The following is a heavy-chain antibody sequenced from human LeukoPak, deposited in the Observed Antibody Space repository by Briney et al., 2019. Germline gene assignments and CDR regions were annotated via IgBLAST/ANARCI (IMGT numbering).Heavy chain of an antibody. CDR1: GFTFSSYA. Sequence: GGSLRLSCAASGFTFSSYAMSWVRQAPGKGLEWVSAISGSGGSTYYADSVKGRFTISRDNSKNTLYLQMNSLRAEDTAVYYCAKCPHSRGSENVDYWGQGTLVTVSS. CDR3: AKCPHSRGSENVDY. CDR2: ISGSGGST. V-gene: IGHV3-23*01. D-gene: IGHD6-13*01. J-gene: IGHJ4*02.